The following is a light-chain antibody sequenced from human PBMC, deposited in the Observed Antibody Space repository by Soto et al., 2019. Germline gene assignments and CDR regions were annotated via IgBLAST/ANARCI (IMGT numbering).Light chain of an antibody. CDR2: EVS. CDR3: SSYTSSSTLYV. V-gene: IGLV2-14*01. CDR1: SSDVGGYKY. J-gene: IGLJ1*01. Sequence: QSALTQPASESGSPGQSITISCTGTSSDVGGYKYVSWYQQHPGKAPKLMIYEVSNRPSGVSNRFSGSKSGNTASLTISGLQAEDEADYYCSSYTSSSTLYVFGTGTKLTVL.